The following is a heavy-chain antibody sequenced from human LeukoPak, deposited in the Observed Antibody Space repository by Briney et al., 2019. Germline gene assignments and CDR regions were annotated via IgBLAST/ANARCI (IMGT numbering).Heavy chain of an antibody. Sequence: PSETLSLTCTVSGGSINSYYWSWSRQPAGKGLEWFGRIYTDGSADYNPSLKSRVTMSVDTSKNQFSLKLSSVTAADTAAYYCARLAADTSGWYRVFGSWGQGTLVTVSS. CDR3: ARLAADTSGWYRVFGS. CDR1: GGSINSYY. J-gene: IGHJ4*02. CDR2: IYTDGSA. D-gene: IGHD6-19*01. V-gene: IGHV4-4*07.